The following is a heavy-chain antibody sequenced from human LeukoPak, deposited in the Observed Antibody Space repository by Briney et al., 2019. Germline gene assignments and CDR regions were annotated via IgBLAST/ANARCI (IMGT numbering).Heavy chain of an antibody. D-gene: IGHD3-22*01. V-gene: IGHV1-2*02. CDR3: AREGTPYYYDSSGYSRGIQGGVDY. CDR2: INPNSGGT. Sequence: ASVKVSCKASGYTFTGYYMHWVRQAPGQGLEWMGWINPNSGGTNYAQKFQGRVTMTRDTSISTAYMGLSRLRSDDTAVYYCAREGTPYYYDSSGYSRGIQGGVDYWGQGTLVTVSS. CDR1: GYTFTGYY. J-gene: IGHJ4*02.